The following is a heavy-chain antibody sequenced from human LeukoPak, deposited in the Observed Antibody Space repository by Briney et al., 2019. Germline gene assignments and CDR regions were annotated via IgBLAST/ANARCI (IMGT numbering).Heavy chain of an antibody. D-gene: IGHD5-18*01. CDR1: GGSFSGYY. CDR2: INHSGST. CDR3: ARRGTLGYSYGYRDY. Sequence: PSETLSLTCAVYGGSFSGYYWSWIRQPPGKGLEWIGEINHSGSTNYNPSLKSRVTISVDTPKNQFSLKLSSVTAADTAVYYCARRGTLGYSYGYRDYWGQGTLVTVSS. J-gene: IGHJ4*02. V-gene: IGHV4-34*01.